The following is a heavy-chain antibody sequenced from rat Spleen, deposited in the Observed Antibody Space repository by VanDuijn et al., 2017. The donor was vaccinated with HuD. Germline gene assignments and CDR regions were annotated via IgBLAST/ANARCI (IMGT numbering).Heavy chain of an antibody. J-gene: IGHJ2*01. D-gene: IGHD1-11*01. V-gene: IGHV3-3*01. Sequence: VQLQESGPGLVKPSQSLSLTCSVTDYSITSDYWGWVRKFPGNKLEWMGYINNAGSTNYNPSLKSRISITRDTSKNQFFLQVNSVTTEDTANYYCARSSFNYGGFSHQFDYWGQGVMVTVSS. CDR3: ARSSFNYGGFSHQFDY. CDR2: INNAGST. CDR1: DYSITSDY.